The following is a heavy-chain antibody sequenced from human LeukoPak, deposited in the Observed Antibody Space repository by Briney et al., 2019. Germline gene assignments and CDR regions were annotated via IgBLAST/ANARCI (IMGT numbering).Heavy chain of an antibody. D-gene: IGHD3-10*01. CDR2: ISAYNGNT. CDR3: ARGFIVDYYGSGSYRTAPYYFDY. Sequence: ASVKVSCKASEYTFTGYYMHWFRQDPGQGLEWMGGISAYNGNTNYAQKLQGRVTMTTDTSTSTAYMGLRSLRSDDTAVYYCARGFIVDYYGSGSYRTAPYYFDYWGQGTLVTVSS. J-gene: IGHJ4*02. CDR1: EYTFTGYY. V-gene: IGHV1-18*04.